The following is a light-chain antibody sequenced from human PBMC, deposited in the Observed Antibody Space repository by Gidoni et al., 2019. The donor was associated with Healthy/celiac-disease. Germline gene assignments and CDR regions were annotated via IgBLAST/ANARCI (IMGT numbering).Light chain of an antibody. Sequence: IPMTQSPSSLSASVGDRVTITCQASQDISNHLNWYQQKPGKAPKLLSYDASNLETGVPSRFSGSGSGTDFTFTISSLQPEDIATYYCQQYDNLPSYTFGQGTKLEIK. V-gene: IGKV1-33*01. J-gene: IGKJ2*01. CDR3: QQYDNLPSYT. CDR2: DAS. CDR1: QDISNH.